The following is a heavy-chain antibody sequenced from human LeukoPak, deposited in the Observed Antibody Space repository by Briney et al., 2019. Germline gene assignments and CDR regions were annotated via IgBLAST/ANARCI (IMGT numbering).Heavy chain of an antibody. Sequence: ASVTVSCKASGYTFTSYYMHWVRQAPGQGLEWMGIINPSGGSTSYAQKFQGRVTMTRDTSTSTLYMELSSLRSEDTAVYYCARGPRVVVTAIPYYFDYWGQGTLVTVSS. CDR2: INPSGGST. CDR1: GYTFTSYY. V-gene: IGHV1-46*01. D-gene: IGHD2-21*02. CDR3: ARGPRVVVTAIPYYFDY. J-gene: IGHJ4*02.